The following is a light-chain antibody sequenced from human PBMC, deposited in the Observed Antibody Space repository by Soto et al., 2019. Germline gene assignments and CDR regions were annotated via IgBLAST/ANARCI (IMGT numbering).Light chain of an antibody. J-gene: IGLJ1*01. V-gene: IGLV2-14*01. Sequence: QSALTQPASVSGSPGQSITISCTGTSSDVGGYNLVSWYQQYPDKAPKLMIFDVNTRPSGVSNRFSGSKSGNTASLTISGLQAEDEADYYCSSYISSSTRPYVFGTGTKLTVL. CDR1: SSDVGGYNL. CDR3: SSYISSSTRPYV. CDR2: DVN.